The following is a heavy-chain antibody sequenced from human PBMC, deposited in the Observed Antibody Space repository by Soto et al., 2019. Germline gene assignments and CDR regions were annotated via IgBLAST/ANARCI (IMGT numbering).Heavy chain of an antibody. CDR1: GYTFTSYY. CDR3: ARLNDYVWGREDFDY. D-gene: IGHD3-16*01. J-gene: IGHJ4*02. CDR2: INPSGGST. V-gene: IGHV1-46*01. Sequence: ASVKVSCKASGYTFTSYYMHWVRQAPGQGLEWMGIINPSGGSTSYAQKFQGRVTMTRDTSTSTVYMELSSLRSEDTAVYYCARLNDYVWGREDFDYWGQGTLVTAPQ.